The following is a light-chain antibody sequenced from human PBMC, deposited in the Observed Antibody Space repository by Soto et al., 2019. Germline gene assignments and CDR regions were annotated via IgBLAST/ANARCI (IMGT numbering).Light chain of an antibody. J-gene: IGKJ4*01. CDR1: QSVSSSY. CDR3: QQYGSSPVT. Sequence: IEMTQSPGTLSLSPGERATLSCRASQSVSSSYLAWYQQRPGQSPRLLIYGASSRASGIPDRFSGSGSGTDFTLTISRLEPEDFAMYYCQQYGSSPVTFGGGTKVDI. CDR2: GAS. V-gene: IGKV3-20*01.